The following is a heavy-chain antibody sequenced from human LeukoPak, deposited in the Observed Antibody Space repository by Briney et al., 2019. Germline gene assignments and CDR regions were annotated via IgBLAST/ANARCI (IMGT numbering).Heavy chain of an antibody. J-gene: IGHJ4*02. D-gene: IGHD3-22*01. V-gene: IGHV3-23*01. CDR3: AKAHDSSGYVGWYYFDY. Sequence: GASLRLSCAASGFTFSGYAMSGVRQAPGKGREWVSAISGSGGSTYYADSVKGGFTISRDNSKNTLYLQMNSLRAEDTAVYYCAKAHDSSGYVGWYYFDYWGQGTLVTVSS. CDR2: ISGSGGST. CDR1: GFTFSGYA.